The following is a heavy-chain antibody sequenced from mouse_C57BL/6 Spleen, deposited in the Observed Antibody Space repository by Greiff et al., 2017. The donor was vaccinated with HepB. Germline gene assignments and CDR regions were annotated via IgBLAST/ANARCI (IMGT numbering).Heavy chain of an antibody. V-gene: IGHV1-82*01. D-gene: IGHD2-3*01. CDR2: IYPGDGDT. CDR1: GYAFSSSW. CDR3: ARDGYYVLLDY. J-gene: IGHJ2*01. Sequence: VQLQQSGPELVKPGASVKISCKASGYAFSSSWMNWVKQRPGKGLEWIGRIYPGDGDTNYNGKFKGKATLTADKSSSTAYMQLSSLTSEDSAVYFCARDGYYVLLDYWGQGTTLTVSS.